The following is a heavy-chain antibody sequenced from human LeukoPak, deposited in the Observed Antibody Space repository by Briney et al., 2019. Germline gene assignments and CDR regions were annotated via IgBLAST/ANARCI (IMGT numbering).Heavy chain of an antibody. CDR1: GFTVSDNY. D-gene: IGHD3/OR15-3a*01. Sequence: PGGSLRLSCAASGFTVSDNYMSWVRQAPGKGLEWVSVIYSGGTIYYTDSVKGRFTISRDNSKNTLYLQMNSLRVEDTAVYYCFVGPHPYNSADWPPNWGQGTLVTVSS. CDR2: IYSGGTI. CDR3: FVGPHPYNSADWPPN. V-gene: IGHV3-66*01. J-gene: IGHJ4*02.